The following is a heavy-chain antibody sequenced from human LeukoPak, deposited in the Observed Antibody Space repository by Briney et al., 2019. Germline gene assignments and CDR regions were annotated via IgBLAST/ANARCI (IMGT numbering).Heavy chain of an antibody. CDR1: GGFSSFYY. D-gene: IGHD2-15*01. V-gene: IGHV4-4*09. Sequence: SETLSLTCTVSGGFSSFYYWTWIRQPPGKGLEWIGNIHTSGSTDYSPSLKSRVTMSIDTSKNQFSLRLSSVTAADTAVYYCARPGQSSWWVYFNYWGQGTLVTVSS. J-gene: IGHJ4*02. CDR2: IHTSGST. CDR3: ARPGQSSWWVYFNY.